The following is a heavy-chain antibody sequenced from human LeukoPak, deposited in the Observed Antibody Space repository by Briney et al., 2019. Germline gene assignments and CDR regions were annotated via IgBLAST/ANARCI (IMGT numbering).Heavy chain of an antibody. CDR1: GFTFSSYS. CDR3: ARTTTDIVVVPAATLFDY. V-gene: IGHV3-48*01. Sequence: GSLRLSCAASGFTFSSYSMSWVRQAPVKGLEWVSYISSSSSTIYYADSVKGRFTISRDNAKNSLYLQMNSLRAEDTAVYYCARTTTDIVVVPAATLFDYWGQGTLVTVSS. J-gene: IGHJ4*02. D-gene: IGHD2-2*01. CDR2: ISSSSSTI.